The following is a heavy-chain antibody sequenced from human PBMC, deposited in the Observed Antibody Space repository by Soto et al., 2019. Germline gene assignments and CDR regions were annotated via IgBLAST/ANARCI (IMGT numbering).Heavy chain of an antibody. D-gene: IGHD5-12*01. CDR2: IIPIFGTA. J-gene: IGHJ3*02. Sequence: SVKVSCKASGGTFSSYAISWVRQAPGQGLEWMGGIIPIFGTANYAQKFQGRVTITADKSTSTAYMELSSLRSEDTAVYYCARDQYKGGATVTSSGGFDIWGQGTMVTVSS. CDR3: ARDQYKGGATVTSSGGFDI. CDR1: GGTFSSYA. V-gene: IGHV1-69*06.